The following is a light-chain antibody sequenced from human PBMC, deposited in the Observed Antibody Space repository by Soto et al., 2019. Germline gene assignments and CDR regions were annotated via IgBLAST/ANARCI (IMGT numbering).Light chain of an antibody. CDR2: DAS. Sequence: SVVTLQTPSLSLCPGERATLSCMASQTVSSYLGWYHQQTGQAPRLLLTDASNSATAIPARFSGSGSGTAFTLPTISLEPEDFAVYYCPQRSYWTLSFGGGTKVDI. CDR3: PQRSYWTLS. CDR1: QTVSSY. V-gene: IGKV3-11*01. J-gene: IGKJ4*01.